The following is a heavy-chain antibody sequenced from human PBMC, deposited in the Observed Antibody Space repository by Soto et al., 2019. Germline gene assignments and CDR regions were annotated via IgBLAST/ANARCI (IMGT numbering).Heavy chain of an antibody. J-gene: IGHJ6*02. V-gene: IGHV1-2*02. D-gene: IGHD6-13*01. Sequence: GASVKVSCKASGYTFTDYYMHWVRQAPGQGLEWMGWINANNGDTDYAQKFRGRFTMTRDTSISTGYMYLSRLTSDDTAVYYCAADLRSSSWYRYYYYYGMDVWGQGTTVTVSS. CDR2: INANNGDT. CDR3: AADLRSSSWYRYYYYYGMDV. CDR1: GYTFTDYY.